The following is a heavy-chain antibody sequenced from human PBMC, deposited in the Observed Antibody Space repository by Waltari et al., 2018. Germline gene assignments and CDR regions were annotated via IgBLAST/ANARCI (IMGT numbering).Heavy chain of an antibody. CDR1: GGPFSSYA. Sequence: QVQLVQSGAEVKKPGSSVKVSCKASGGPFSSYAVFWMRQAPGQGLEWMGGISPTLDRRNYAQKFQGRVTITADKDTSTVYMELSSLTSEDTAVYYCARDSHYDFWSGHPTSHYFDYWGQGTLVTVSS. J-gene: IGHJ4*02. V-gene: IGHV1-69*06. CDR2: ISPTLDRR. D-gene: IGHD3-3*01. CDR3: ARDSHYDFWSGHPTSHYFDY.